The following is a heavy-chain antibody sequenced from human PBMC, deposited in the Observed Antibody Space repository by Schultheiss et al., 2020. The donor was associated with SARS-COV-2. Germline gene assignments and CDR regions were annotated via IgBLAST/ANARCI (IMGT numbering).Heavy chain of an antibody. CDR1: GGSISSSSYY. D-gene: IGHD3-22*01. V-gene: IGHV4-39*07. CDR3: ARVPSIVVVITTPLGGFDY. J-gene: IGHJ4*02. CDR2: INHSGST. Sequence: SETLSLTCTVSGGSISSSSYYWGWIRQPPGKGLEWIGEINHSGSTNYNPSLKSRVTISVDTSKNQFSLKLSSVTAADTAVYYCARVPSIVVVITTPLGGFDYWGQGTLVTVSS.